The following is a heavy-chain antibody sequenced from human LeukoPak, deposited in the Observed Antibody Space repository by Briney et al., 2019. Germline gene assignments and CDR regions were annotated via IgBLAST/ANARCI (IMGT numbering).Heavy chain of an antibody. CDR1: GFSFSSFA. CDR2: IGVSGTT. D-gene: IGHD7-27*01. CDR3: ARQDTEGRYWGSDN. J-gene: IGHJ4*02. V-gene: IGHV3-23*01. Sequence: GGSLRLSCAASGFSFSSFAMSWVRQAPGKGLEWVSAIGVSGTTYYAESVKGRFTISRDSSKNTVYLQMNGLRDEDTAVYYCARQDTEGRYWGSDNWGQGTLVTVSS.